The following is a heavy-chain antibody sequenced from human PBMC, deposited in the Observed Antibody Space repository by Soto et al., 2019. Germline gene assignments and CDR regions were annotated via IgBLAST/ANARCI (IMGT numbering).Heavy chain of an antibody. CDR1: GYSFTSYW. Sequence: PGESLKISCKGSGYSFTSYWISWVRQMPGKGLEWMGRIDPSDSYTNYSPSFQGHVTISADKSISTAYLQWSSLKASDTATYYCFRGGVTSRTFDYWGQGTLVTVS. D-gene: IGHD3-16*01. CDR3: FRGGVTSRTFDY. J-gene: IGHJ4*02. V-gene: IGHV5-10-1*01. CDR2: IDPSDSYT.